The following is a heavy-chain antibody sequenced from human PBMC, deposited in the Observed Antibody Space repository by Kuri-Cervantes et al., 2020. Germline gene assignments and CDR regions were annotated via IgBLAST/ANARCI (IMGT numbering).Heavy chain of an antibody. D-gene: IGHD2-15*01. J-gene: IGHJ4*02. CDR2: IFFDGSNK. CDR3: ARDTVPGSQGYYFDQ. CDR1: GFTFSSYA. V-gene: IGHV3-30-3*01. Sequence: LSLTCAASGFTFSSYAFHWVRQTPGKGLEWVALIFFDGSNKEYADSVKGRFTISRDNSKNTLYLQMNNLRAEDTALYYCARDTVPGSQGYYFDQWGQGTLVTVSS.